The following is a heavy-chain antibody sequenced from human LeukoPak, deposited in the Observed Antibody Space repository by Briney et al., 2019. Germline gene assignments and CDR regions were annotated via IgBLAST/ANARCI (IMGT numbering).Heavy chain of an antibody. CDR3: ARPILMVRGVITGFXY. CDR1: FXXYX. V-gene: IGHV5-51*01. Sequence: FXXYXXGWVRQLPGKGLEWMGIIYPGDSDTRYSPSFQGQVTISADKSISTAYLQWSSLKASDTAMYYCARPILMVRGVITGFXYWGXXT. CDR2: IYPGDSDT. D-gene: IGHD3-10*01. J-gene: IGHJ4*02.